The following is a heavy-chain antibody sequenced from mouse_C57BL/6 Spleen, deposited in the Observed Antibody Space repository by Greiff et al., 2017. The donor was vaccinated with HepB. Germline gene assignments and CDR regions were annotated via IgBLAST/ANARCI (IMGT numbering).Heavy chain of an antibody. D-gene: IGHD1-1*01. J-gene: IGHJ1*03. CDR1: GYAFSSYW. CDR3: ARSPARITTPWYFDV. V-gene: IGHV1-80*01. CDR2: IYPGDGDT. Sequence: VQLQQSGAELVKPGASVKISCKASGYAFSSYWMNWVKQRPGKGLEWIGQIYPGDGDTNYNGKFKGKATLTADKSSSTAYMQRSSLTSEDSAVYFCARSPARITTPWYFDVWGTGTTVTVSS.